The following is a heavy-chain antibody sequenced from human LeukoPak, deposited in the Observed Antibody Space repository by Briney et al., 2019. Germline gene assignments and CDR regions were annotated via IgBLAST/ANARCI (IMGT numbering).Heavy chain of an antibody. D-gene: IGHD2-2*02. Sequence: ASVKVSCKASGYTFTGYYMHWVRQAPGQGLEWMGWINPNSGGTNYAQKFQGRVTMTRDTSISTAYMELSRLRSDDTAVYYCARVKSPWVVPAAIMGTFDYRGQGTLVTVSS. CDR1: GYTFTGYY. CDR3: ARVKSPWVVPAAIMGTFDY. J-gene: IGHJ4*02. V-gene: IGHV1-2*02. CDR2: INPNSGGT.